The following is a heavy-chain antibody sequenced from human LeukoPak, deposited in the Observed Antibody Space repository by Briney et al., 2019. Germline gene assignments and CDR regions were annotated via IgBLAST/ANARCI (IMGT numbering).Heavy chain of an antibody. CDR3: VRDQVGGSLFDY. CDR1: GFTFSSYG. CDR2: IWYDGSNK. V-gene: IGHV3-33*01. D-gene: IGHD1-26*01. Sequence: PGGSLRLSCAASGFTFSSYGMHWVRQAPGKGLEWVAVIWYDGSNKYYADSVKGRFTISRDNSKNTLYLQMNSLRAEDTAVYYCVRDQVGGSLFDYWGQGTLVTVSS. J-gene: IGHJ4*02.